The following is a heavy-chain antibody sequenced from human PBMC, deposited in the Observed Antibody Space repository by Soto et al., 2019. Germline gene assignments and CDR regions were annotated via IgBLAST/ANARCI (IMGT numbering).Heavy chain of an antibody. D-gene: IGHD4-4*01. CDR3: ARRAFYSNYPRDGMDV. Sequence: GGSLRLSCAASGFTFSSYAMHWVRQAPGKGLEWVAVISYDGSNKYYADSVKGRFTISRDNSKNTLYLQMNSLRAEDTAVYYCARRAFYSNYPRDGMDVWGQGTTVTVSS. V-gene: IGHV3-30-3*01. CDR1: GFTFSSYA. CDR2: ISYDGSNK. J-gene: IGHJ6*02.